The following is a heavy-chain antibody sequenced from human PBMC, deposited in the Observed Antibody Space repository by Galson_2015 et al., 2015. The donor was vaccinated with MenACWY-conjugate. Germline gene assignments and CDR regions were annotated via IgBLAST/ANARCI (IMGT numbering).Heavy chain of an antibody. V-gene: IGHV3-15*01. CDR3: AVLGGGSKGA. CDR1: GFTFSNTW. J-gene: IGHJ5*02. D-gene: IGHD3-16*01. Sequence: SLRLSCATSGFTFSNTWMNWVRQAPGKGLEWVGRIKSNPDGGTTDYAAPVKGRFSVSRDDSENTLYLQMNSLKTEDTAVYYCAVLGGGSKGAWGQGTLVTVSS. CDR2: IKSNPDGGTT.